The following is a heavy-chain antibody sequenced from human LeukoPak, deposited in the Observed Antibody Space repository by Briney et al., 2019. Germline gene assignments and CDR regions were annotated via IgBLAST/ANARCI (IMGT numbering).Heavy chain of an antibody. CDR3: AKGERIFLWDSSGLAGAFDI. J-gene: IGHJ3*02. V-gene: IGHV3-23*01. Sequence: GGSLRLSCAASGFTFSSYAMSWVRQAPGKGLEWVSAISGSGGSTYYADSVKGRFTISRDKSKSTLYLQMNSLRAEDTVVYYCAKGERIFLWDSSGLAGAFDIWGQGTMVTVSS. CDR1: GFTFSSYA. CDR2: ISGSGGST. D-gene: IGHD3-22*01.